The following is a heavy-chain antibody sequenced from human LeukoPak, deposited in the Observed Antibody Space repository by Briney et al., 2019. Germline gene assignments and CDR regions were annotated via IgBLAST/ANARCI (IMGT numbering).Heavy chain of an antibody. J-gene: IGHJ6*03. CDR3: ARDGGVYYYYYYMDV. V-gene: IGHV3-7*01. Sequence: PGGSLRLSCAASGFTFSSYWMSWVRQAPGKGLEWVANIKQDGSEKYYVDSVKGRFTISRDNAKNSLYLQMNSLRAEDTAVYYCARDGGVYYYYYYMDVWGKGTTVTVS. CDR1: GFTFSSYW. CDR2: IKQDGSEK.